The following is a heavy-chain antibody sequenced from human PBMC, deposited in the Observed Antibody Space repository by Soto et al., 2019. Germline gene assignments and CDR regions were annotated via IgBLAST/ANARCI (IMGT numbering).Heavy chain of an antibody. CDR2: ISSIGSTI. Sequence: GGYLRLSCAASGFTFSDDYMTWIRQAPGKGLEWVSYISSIGSTIYYADSVKGRFTISRDNAKNALYLQMNSLRAEDTAVYYYASQPAVCPLNRFDSWGWGSLVTVSS. J-gene: IGHJ5*01. V-gene: IGHV3-11*04. D-gene: IGHD2-2*01. CDR1: GFTFSDDY. CDR3: ASQPAVCPLNRFDS.